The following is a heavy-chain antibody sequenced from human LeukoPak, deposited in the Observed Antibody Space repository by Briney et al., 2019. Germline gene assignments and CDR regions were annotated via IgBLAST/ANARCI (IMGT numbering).Heavy chain of an antibody. J-gene: IGHJ4*02. Sequence: PSETLSLTCTVSGGSISSSSYYWSWIRQPPGKGLEWIATIYYNGNTYYNPPLKSRVTISMDTSKNQFSLKMSSVTAADTAVYYCARIPPVAGTDYWGRGTLVTVSS. CDR1: GGSISSSSYY. CDR2: IYYNGNT. V-gene: IGHV4-39*07. D-gene: IGHD6-19*01. CDR3: ARIPPVAGTDY.